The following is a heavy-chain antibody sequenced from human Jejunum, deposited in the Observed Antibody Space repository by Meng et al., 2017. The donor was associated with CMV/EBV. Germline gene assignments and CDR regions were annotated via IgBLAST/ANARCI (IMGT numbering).Heavy chain of an antibody. D-gene: IGHD5-18*01. Sequence: MSWVRQAPGKGLEWVSVIYSGGSIYYADSVKGRFTLSRDTAKNTVSLQMDRLRVEDTAVYYCARDSVDTATYGAFDVWGRGTMVTVSS. J-gene: IGHJ3*01. CDR3: ARDSVDTATYGAFDV. CDR2: IYSGGSI. V-gene: IGHV3-53*05.